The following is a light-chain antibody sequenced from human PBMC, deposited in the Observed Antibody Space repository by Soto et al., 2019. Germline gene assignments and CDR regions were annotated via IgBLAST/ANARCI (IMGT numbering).Light chain of an antibody. CDR2: EES. Sequence: PSFLSASVGDRVTITCRPSQAVPNNMAWYQQTPGKPPKLLIYEESTLHSGVPSRFSGRKSGTQFTLTIDSLQPEDFAAYYCQQVKTYPRTFGGGTKVDIK. V-gene: IGKV1-9*01. CDR1: QAVPNN. J-gene: IGKJ4*01. CDR3: QQVKTYPRT.